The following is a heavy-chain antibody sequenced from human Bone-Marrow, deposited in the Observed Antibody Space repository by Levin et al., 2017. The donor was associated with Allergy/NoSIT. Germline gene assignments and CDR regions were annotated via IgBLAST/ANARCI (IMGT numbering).Heavy chain of an antibody. Sequence: GGSLRLSCAASGFTFSSYAMHWVRQAPGKEVEYVAAISQNGDYTYYSNSVQDRFIISRDNSKNTLFLQMGSLRVDDTGVYYCARRASSSWYYDCWGQGPLVTVSS. D-gene: IGHD6-13*01. J-gene: IGHJ4*02. V-gene: IGHV3-64*01. CDR2: ISQNGDYT. CDR3: ARRASSSWYYDC. CDR1: GFTFSSYA.